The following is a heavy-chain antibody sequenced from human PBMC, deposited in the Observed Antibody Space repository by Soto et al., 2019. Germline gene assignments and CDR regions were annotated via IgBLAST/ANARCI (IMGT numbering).Heavy chain of an antibody. CDR3: AKEGPITNWYFDY. Sequence: QVQLVESEGGVVQPGRSLRLSCTASGFTFSNYGMHGVLQAPGKGLEWVTVISYDGNVAYYADSVKGRFTSSRDNSKNTLYLQMNSLRTEDTAVYYCAKEGPITNWYFDYWGQGTLVTVSS. CDR2: ISYDGNVA. V-gene: IGHV3-30*18. CDR1: GFTFSNYG. D-gene: IGHD1-1*01. J-gene: IGHJ4*02.